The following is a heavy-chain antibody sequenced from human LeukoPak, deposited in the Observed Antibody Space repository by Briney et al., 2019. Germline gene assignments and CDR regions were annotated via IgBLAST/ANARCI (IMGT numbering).Heavy chain of an antibody. D-gene: IGHD2-2*01. J-gene: IGHJ6*02. CDR3: ARNQLNHYYYYYGMDV. CDR2: INSDGSST. CDR1: GFTFSSYW. Sequence: GGSLILSCAASGFTFSSYWMHWVRQAPGKGLVWVSRINSDGSSTSYADSVKGRFTISRDNAKNTLYLQMNSLRAEDTAVYYCARNQLNHYYYYYGMDVWGQGTTVTVSS. V-gene: IGHV3-74*01.